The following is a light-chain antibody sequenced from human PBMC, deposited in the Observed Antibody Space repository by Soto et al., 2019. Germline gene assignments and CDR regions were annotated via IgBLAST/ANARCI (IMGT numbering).Light chain of an antibody. CDR1: QDISTS. CDR3: QHLRTYPFS. Sequence: DIQLTQSPSFLSASVGDRVTVSCRASQDISTSLAWFQQKAGKVPQLLVYPASTLQDGVPSRFSGSGSGTYFTLTINNLQAEDFATYYWQHLRTYPFSFGPGTKLDIK. CDR2: PAS. V-gene: IGKV1-9*01. J-gene: IGKJ2*03.